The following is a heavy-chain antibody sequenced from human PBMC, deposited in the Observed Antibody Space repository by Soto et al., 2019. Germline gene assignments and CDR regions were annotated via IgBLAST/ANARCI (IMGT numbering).Heavy chain of an antibody. CDR2: ISAYNGNT. J-gene: IGHJ3*02. CDR1: GYTFTSYG. CDR3: ARCGGGYGDAFDI. Sequence: QVQLVQSGAEVKKPGASVKVSCKASGYTFTSYGISWVRQAPGQGLEWMGWISAYNGNTNYAQKLQGRVTMTTDTPTSTAYMERGSLRSEDTAVFYWARCGGGYGDAFDIWAKGQWSPSLQ. D-gene: IGHD2-21*01. V-gene: IGHV1-18*01.